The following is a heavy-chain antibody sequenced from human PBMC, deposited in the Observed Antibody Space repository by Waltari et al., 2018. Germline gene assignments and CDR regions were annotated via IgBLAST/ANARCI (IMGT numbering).Heavy chain of an antibody. Sequence: QLLLQVSGPGLVKPSETLSLPFPVSGDSISNAGAYWVWIRQPPGKGLEWIGTIYHSGNTYYNPSLGSRVTISIGTPKNQFSLKVTSVTAADTAVYYCARQWNGYFNFWGQGTLVTISS. J-gene: IGHJ4*02. CDR3: ARQWNGYFNF. V-gene: IGHV4-39*07. CDR1: GDSISNAGAY. CDR2: IYHSGNT. D-gene: IGHD1-1*01.